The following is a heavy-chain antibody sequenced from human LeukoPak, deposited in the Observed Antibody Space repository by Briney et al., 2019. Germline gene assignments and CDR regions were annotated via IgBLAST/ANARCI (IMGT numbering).Heavy chain of an antibody. CDR2: INHSGST. CDR3: ARENGYGDYVFDY. Sequence: PSETLSLTCAVYGGSFSGYYWSWIRQPPGKGLEWIGEINHSGSTNYNPSLKSRVTISVDTSKNQFSLKLSSVTAADTAVYYCARENGYGDYVFDYWGQGTLVTVSS. V-gene: IGHV4-34*01. CDR1: GGSFSGYY. J-gene: IGHJ4*02. D-gene: IGHD4-17*01.